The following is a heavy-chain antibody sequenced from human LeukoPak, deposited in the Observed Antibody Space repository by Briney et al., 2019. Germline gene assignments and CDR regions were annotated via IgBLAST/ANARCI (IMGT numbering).Heavy chain of an antibody. CDR2: IKQDGSEK. V-gene: IGHV3-7*03. J-gene: IGHJ4*02. CDR3: ANALSLRYFDY. Sequence: GGSLRLSCAASGFTFSSYWMSWVRQAPGKGLEWVANIKQDGSEKYYVDSVKGRFTISRDNAKNSLYLQMNSLRAEDTAVYYCANALSLRYFDYWGQGTLVTVSS. CDR1: GFTFSSYW. D-gene: IGHD3-16*01.